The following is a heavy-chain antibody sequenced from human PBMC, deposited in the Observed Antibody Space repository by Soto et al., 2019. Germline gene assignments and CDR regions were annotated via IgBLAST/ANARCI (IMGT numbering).Heavy chain of an antibody. V-gene: IGHV3-21*01. Sequence: EVQLVESGGGLVKPGGSLRLSCAASGFTFSSYNMNWVRRAPGKGLEWVSSISSSSSYIYYADSVKGRFTISRDNAKNSLYLQMNSLRAEDTAVYYCARVPSAFYGMDVWGQGTTVTVSS. CDR3: ARVPSAFYGMDV. D-gene: IGHD2-2*01. J-gene: IGHJ6*02. CDR2: ISSSSSYI. CDR1: GFTFSSYN.